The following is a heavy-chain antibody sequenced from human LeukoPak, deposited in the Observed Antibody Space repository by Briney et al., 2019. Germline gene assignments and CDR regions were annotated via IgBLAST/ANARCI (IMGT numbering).Heavy chain of an antibody. CDR2: IYYSGST. CDR3: ARTVGATFSAFDI. V-gene: IGHV4-59*08. J-gene: IGHJ3*02. Sequence: PSETLSLTCTVSGGSISSYYWSWIRQPPGKGLEWIGYIYYSGSTNYNPSLKSRVTISVDMSKNQFSLKLSSVTAADTAVYYCARTVGATFSAFDIWGQGTMVTVSS. CDR1: GGSISSYY. D-gene: IGHD1-26*01.